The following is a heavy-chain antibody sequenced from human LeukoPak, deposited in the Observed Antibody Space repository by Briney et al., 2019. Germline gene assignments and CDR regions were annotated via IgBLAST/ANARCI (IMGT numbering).Heavy chain of an antibody. V-gene: IGHV4-59*01. D-gene: IGHD3-10*02. Sequence: SETLSLTCSFFGDSMNNYYWNWIRQPPGKGLEWIGNIHHSGTTKFHPSLESQVTMSLDTSKKQFSLRLRSVAAADTAVYYCAKTGSLFGRFLDHWGQGALVIVSS. CDR3: AKTGSLFGRFLDH. CDR1: GDSMNNYY. CDR2: IHHSGTT. J-gene: IGHJ4*02.